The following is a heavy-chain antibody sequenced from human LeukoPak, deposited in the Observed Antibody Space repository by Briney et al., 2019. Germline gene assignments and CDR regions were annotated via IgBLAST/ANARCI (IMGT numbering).Heavy chain of an antibody. Sequence: GGSLRLSCAASGFTFSSYWMHWVRQAPGKGLVWVSRINSDGSSTTYADSVKGRFTISRDNAKNTLNLQMNSLRAEDTAVYYCAGGYSSGWYLFGDYWGQGALVTVSS. CDR3: AGGYSSGWYLFGDY. CDR2: INSDGSST. CDR1: GFTFSSYW. D-gene: IGHD6-19*01. J-gene: IGHJ4*02. V-gene: IGHV3-74*01.